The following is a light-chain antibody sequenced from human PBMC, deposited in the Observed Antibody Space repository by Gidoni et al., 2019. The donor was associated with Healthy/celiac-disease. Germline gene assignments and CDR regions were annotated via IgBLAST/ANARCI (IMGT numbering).Light chain of an antibody. Sequence: HSVLPQPPSESGTTGPRVTIPCSGNSTNNGSNSVYRYHLLPGTAPKLLIYRNNQRPSGVPDRFSGSKSGSSASLAIRGLRSEDEAYYYCAACDDSHVVFGGGTKLTVL. CDR2: RNN. J-gene: IGLJ2*01. CDR1: STNNGSNS. CDR3: AACDDSHVV. V-gene: IGLV1-47*01.